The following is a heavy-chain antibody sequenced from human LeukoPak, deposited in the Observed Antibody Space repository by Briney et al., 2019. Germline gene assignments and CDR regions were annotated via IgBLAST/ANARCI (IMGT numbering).Heavy chain of an antibody. V-gene: IGHV3-23*01. CDR2: ISGSGGST. CDR3: AKRGVVIRVILVGFHKEANYFDS. J-gene: IGHJ4*02. CDR1: GFTFSTYE. D-gene: IGHD3-22*01. Sequence: GGSLRLSCAASGFTFSTYEMNWVRQAPGKGLGWVAGISGSGGSTNYADSVKGRFTISRDSPKNTLYLQMNSLRAEDTAVYFCAKRGVVIRVILVGFHKEANYFDSWGQGALVIVSS.